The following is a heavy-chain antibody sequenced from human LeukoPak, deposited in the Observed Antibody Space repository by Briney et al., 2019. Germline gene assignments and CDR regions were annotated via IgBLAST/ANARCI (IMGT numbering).Heavy chain of an antibody. CDR2: IQSDGST. J-gene: IGHJ3*02. CDR1: GFTVSNNY. V-gene: IGHV3-66*02. CDR3: TRGGAFDI. Sequence: GGSLRLSCAASGFTVSNNYISWVRQAPGKGLEWVPVIQSDGSTYYADSVRGRFTISRDNSKNTLYLQMNSLRAEDTAVYYCTRGGAFDIWGQGTMVTVSS. D-gene: IGHD3-16*01.